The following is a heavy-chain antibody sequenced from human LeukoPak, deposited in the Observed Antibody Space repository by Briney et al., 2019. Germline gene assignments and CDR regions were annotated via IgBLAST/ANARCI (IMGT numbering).Heavy chain of an antibody. Sequence: SETLSLTCTVSGGSISSSSYYWGWIRQPPGKGLEWIGNIYYSGSTYYNPSLKSRVTISVDTSKNQFSLKLSSVTAADTAVYYCARAFYPGYYSYMAVWGKGTTVTVSS. CDR2: IYYSGST. J-gene: IGHJ6*03. D-gene: IGHD3-3*02. CDR1: GGSISSSSYY. V-gene: IGHV4-39*07. CDR3: ARAFYPGYYSYMAV.